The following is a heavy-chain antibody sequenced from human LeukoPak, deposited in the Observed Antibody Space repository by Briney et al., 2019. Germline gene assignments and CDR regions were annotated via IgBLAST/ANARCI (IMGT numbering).Heavy chain of an antibody. V-gene: IGHV3-48*01. J-gene: IGHJ4*02. CDR2: ISSSSSTI. CDR1: GFTFSSYS. Sequence: GGSLRLSCAASGFTFSSYSMNWVRQAPGKGLEWVSYISSSSSTIYYADSVKGRFTISRDNAKNSLYPQMNSLRAEDTAVYYCASTLSLTTDYWGQGTLATVSS. CDR3: ASTLSLTTDY. D-gene: IGHD1/OR15-1a*01.